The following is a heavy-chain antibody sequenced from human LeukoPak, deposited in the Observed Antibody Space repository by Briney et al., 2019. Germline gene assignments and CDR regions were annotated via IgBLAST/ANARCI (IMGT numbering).Heavy chain of an antibody. CDR1: GYTLTELS. V-gene: IGHV1-24*01. D-gene: IGHD5-12*01. Sequence: GASVKVSCKVSGYTLTELSMHWVRQAPGKGLEWMGGFDPEDGETIYAQKFQGRVTMTEDTSTDTAYMELSSLRSEDTAVYYCARDGYSAYDRDLDHWGQGALVTVSS. CDR2: FDPEDGET. CDR3: ARDGYSAYDRDLDH. J-gene: IGHJ4*02.